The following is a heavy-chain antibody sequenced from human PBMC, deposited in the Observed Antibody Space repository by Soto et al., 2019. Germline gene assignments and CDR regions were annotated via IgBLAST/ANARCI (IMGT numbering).Heavy chain of an antibody. CDR1: GFTFSYYG. V-gene: IGHV3-30*18. D-gene: IGHD1-1*01. CDR3: AKDPGTSRYGTQHLYYYYGLDA. J-gene: IGHJ6*02. CDR2: LSYDGSNI. Sequence: QVQLVESGGGVVQPGRSLRLSCAVSGFTFSYYGMHWVRQAPGKGLEWVAVLSYDGSNIYYADSVKGRFTISRDNSKNTLYLQMNSLRAEDTAVYYCAKDPGTSRYGTQHLYYYYGLDAWGQGTTVTVSS.